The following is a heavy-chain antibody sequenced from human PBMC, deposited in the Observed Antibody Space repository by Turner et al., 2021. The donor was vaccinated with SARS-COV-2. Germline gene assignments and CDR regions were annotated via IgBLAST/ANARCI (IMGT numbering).Heavy chain of an antibody. CDR2: MNHDSGNT. CDR1: GYPVTSYD. CDR3: ARGVYCSSTSCSPYWYFDL. V-gene: IGHV1-8*03. D-gene: IGHD2-2*01. Sequence: VQLVQLGDEVKKHGGTLKVFCKASGYPVTSYDINWVRQSTGQGLEWMWWMNHDSGNTAYAQMFHGRVTITMNSSISTAYMQLRSLRSHNTAVYYCARGVYCSSTSCSPYWYFDLLGRGTMVTVSS. J-gene: IGHJ2*01.